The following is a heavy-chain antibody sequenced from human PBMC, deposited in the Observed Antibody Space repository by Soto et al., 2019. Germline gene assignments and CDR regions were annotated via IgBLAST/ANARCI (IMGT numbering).Heavy chain of an antibody. V-gene: IGHV4-34*01. CDR1: GGYCSGYY. CDR2: INHSGST. Sequence: SVTLSLTWGVYGGYCSGYYGSWIRQHPGKGLEWIGEINHSGSTNYNPSLKSRVTISVDTSKNQFSLKLSSVTAADTAVYYCARGVRYGVVHSGYYFDYWGQGTPVTVSS. J-gene: IGHJ4*02. D-gene: IGHD1-26*01. CDR3: ARGVRYGVVHSGYYFDY.